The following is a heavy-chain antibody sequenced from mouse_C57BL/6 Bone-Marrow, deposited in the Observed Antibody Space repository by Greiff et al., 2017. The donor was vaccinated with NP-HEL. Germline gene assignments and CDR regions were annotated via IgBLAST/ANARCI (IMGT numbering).Heavy chain of an antibody. V-gene: IGHV1-54*01. CDR1: GYAFTNYL. Sequence: VQLQQSGAELVRPGTSVKVSCKASGYAFTNYLIEWVKQRPGQGLEWIGVINPGSGGTNYNEKFKGKATLTADKSSSTAYMQLSSLTSEDSAVYFCARWLPLYWYFDVWGTGTTVTVSS. CDR3: ARWLPLYWYFDV. CDR2: INPGSGGT. D-gene: IGHD2-2*01. J-gene: IGHJ1*03.